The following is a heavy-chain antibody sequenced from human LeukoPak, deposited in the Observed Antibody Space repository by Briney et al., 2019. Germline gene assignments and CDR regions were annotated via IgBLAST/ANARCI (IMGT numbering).Heavy chain of an antibody. CDR3: AKFVTAAGTFDP. J-gene: IGHJ5*02. D-gene: IGHD6-13*01. V-gene: IGHV3-23*01. CDR2: ASGSGGST. CDR1: GFTFSSYA. Sequence: PGGSLRLSCAASGFTFSSYAMSWVRQAPGKGLEWVSSASGSGGSTYYADSVKGRFTISRDNSKNTLYLQMNSLRAEDTAVYYCAKFVTAAGTFDPWGQGTLVTVSS.